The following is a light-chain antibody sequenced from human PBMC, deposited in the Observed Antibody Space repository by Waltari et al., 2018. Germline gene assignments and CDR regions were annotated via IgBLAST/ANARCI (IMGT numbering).Light chain of an antibody. CDR2: RAS. V-gene: IGKV3-15*01. J-gene: IGKJ2*01. CDR1: ENINSN. CDR3: HQYAKWVGT. Sequence: EIVMTQFPATLSVSPGERATLSCRASENINSNVAWYQQKPGQAPRLRIYRASTRASGVPARFSGSGSGTDFSLTISSLQSEDFGDYYCHQYAKWVGTFGQGTSVEIK.